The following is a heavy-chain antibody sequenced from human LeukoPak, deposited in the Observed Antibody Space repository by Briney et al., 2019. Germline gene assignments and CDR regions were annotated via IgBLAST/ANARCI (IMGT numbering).Heavy chain of an antibody. CDR1: GYTFTSYD. J-gene: IGHJ6*03. V-gene: IGHV1-8*01. D-gene: IGHD3-3*01. CDR2: MNPNSGNT. Sequence: ASVKVSCKASGYTFTSYDINWVRQATGQGLEWMGWMNPNSGNTGYAQKFQGRVTMTRNTSISTAYMELSSLRSEDTAVYYCARATRFLEWLLYYYYYMDVWGKGTTVTASS. CDR3: ARATRFLEWLLYYYYYMDV.